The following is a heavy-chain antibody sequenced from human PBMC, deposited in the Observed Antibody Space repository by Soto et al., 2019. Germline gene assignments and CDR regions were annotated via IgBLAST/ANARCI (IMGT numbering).Heavy chain of an antibody. CDR3: ARGSEAWFDP. Sequence: PSETLSLTXTVSGDSISSYFWSWIRQPPGKGLEWIGYVYSTEITNYNPSLKSRVAMSIDTSKNQFSLKVRSVTAADTAVYYCARGSEAWFDPWGQGTLVTVSS. J-gene: IGHJ5*02. CDR2: VYSTEIT. CDR1: GDSISSYF. V-gene: IGHV4-59*01.